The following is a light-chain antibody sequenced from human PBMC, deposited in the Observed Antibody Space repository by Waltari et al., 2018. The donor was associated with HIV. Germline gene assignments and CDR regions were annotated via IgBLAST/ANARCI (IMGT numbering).Light chain of an antibody. J-gene: IGLJ3*02. V-gene: IGLV2-11*01. CDR2: NVN. Sequence: QSALTQPRSVSGSPGQSVTFSCAGIKFGLSDYNSVSWYQQRPGQAPKLILYNVNERPPGAPNRFPGCKSANTASLTISGLQAEDEATYFCCSYACTDTWVFGGGTNLTV. CDR1: KFGLSDYNS. CDR3: CSYACTDTWV.